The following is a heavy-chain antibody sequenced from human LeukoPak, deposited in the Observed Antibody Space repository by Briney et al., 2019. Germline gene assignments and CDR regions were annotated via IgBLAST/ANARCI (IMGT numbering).Heavy chain of an antibody. V-gene: IGHV4-34*01. CDR3: ARASTVLRAFEI. CDR2: INHSGST. Sequence: SETLSLTCAVYGGSFSGYYWSWIRQPPGKGLEWIGEINHSGSTNYNPSLKSRVTISVDTSKNQFSLKLSSVTAADTAVYYCARASTVLRAFEIWGRGTMVTVSS. J-gene: IGHJ3*02. CDR1: GGSFSGYY. D-gene: IGHD4-17*01.